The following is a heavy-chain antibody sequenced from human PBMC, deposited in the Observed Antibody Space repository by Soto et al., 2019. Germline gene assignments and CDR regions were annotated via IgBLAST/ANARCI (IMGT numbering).Heavy chain of an antibody. J-gene: IGHJ5*02. D-gene: IGHD3-3*01. CDR1: GGSISSFY. V-gene: IGHV4-4*07. CDR2: IYTSGST. Sequence: PSETLSLTCTVSGGSISSFYWSWIRQPAGKGLEWIGRIYTSGSTNYNPSLKSRVTMSVDTSKNQFSLKLSSVTAADTAVYYCARDEHYDFWSGYFNWFDPWGQGTLVTASS. CDR3: ARDEHYDFWSGYFNWFDP.